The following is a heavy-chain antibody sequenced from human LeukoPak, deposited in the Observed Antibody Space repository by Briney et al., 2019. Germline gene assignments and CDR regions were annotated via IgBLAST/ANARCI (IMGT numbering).Heavy chain of an antibody. CDR2: ISGSGGST. V-gene: IGHV3-23*01. CDR1: GFTFSSYA. Sequence: PGGSLRLSCAASGFTFSSYAMSWVRQAPGKGLEWVSAISGSGGSTYYADSVKGRFTISRDNSENTLYLQMNSLRAEDTAVYYCAKAGEYYYDSSGYLSGDAFDIWGQGTMVTVSS. CDR3: AKAGEYYYDSSGYLSGDAFDI. D-gene: IGHD3-22*01. J-gene: IGHJ3*02.